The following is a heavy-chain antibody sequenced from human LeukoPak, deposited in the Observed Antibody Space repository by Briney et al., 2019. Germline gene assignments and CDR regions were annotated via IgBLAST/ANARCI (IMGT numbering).Heavy chain of an antibody. J-gene: IGHJ4*02. CDR3: ARQGMIAARPFEVDY. D-gene: IGHD6-6*01. CDR1: GGSISSYY. CDR2: IYYSGST. Sequence: SETLSLTCTVSGGSISSYYWSWIRQPPGKGLEWIGYIYYSGSTNYNPSLKSRVTISVDTSKNQFSLKLSSVTAADTAAYYCARQGMIAARPFEVDYWGQGTLVTVSS. V-gene: IGHV4-59*08.